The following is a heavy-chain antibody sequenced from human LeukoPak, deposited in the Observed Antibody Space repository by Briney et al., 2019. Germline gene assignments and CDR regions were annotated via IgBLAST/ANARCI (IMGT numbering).Heavy chain of an antibody. CDR2: IKQDGSEK. V-gene: IGHV3-7*01. CDR1: GFTFSNNW. CDR3: ATRPLGLYPYYFDY. D-gene: IGHD2/OR15-2a*01. Sequence: GGSLRLSCAASGFTFSNNWMSWVRQAPGKGLEWVANIKQDGSEKYYVDSVKGRFTISRDNAKNSLFLQMNSLRAEDTAVYFCATRPLGLYPYYFDYWGQGSLVIVSS. J-gene: IGHJ4*02.